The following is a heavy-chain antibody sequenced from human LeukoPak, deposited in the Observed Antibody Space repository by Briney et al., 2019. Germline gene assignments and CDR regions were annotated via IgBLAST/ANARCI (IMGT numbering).Heavy chain of an antibody. V-gene: IGHV1-24*01. J-gene: IGHJ3*02. Sequence: ASVKVSCKVCGYTLTELSMHWVRQAPGKGLEWMGGFDPEDGETIYAQKFQGRVTMTEDTSTDTAYMELSSLRSEDTAVYYCATYGIEDDSSGYRDAFDIWGQGTMVTVSS. CDR1: GYTLTELS. D-gene: IGHD3-22*01. CDR2: FDPEDGET. CDR3: ATYGIEDDSSGYRDAFDI.